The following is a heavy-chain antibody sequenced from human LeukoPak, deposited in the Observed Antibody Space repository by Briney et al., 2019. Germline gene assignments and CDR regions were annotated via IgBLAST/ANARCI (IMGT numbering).Heavy chain of an antibody. Sequence: GGSLRLSCATSGFTFSNYAMSWVRQAPGKGLEWVSAISGSGGSTYYADSVKGRFTISRGNSKNTLYLQMNSLRAEDTAVYYCARGRFVPGDYWGQGTLVTVSS. J-gene: IGHJ4*02. CDR3: ARGRFVPGDY. CDR2: ISGSGGST. D-gene: IGHD3-10*01. CDR1: GFTFSNYA. V-gene: IGHV3-23*01.